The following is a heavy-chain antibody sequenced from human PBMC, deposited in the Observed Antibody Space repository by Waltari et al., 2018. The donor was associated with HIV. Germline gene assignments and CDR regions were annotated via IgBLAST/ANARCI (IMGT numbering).Heavy chain of an antibody. J-gene: IGHJ4*02. CDR1: GHTFTYHY. CDR2: SNPRRGGT. D-gene: IGHD3-22*01. V-gene: IGHV1-2*02. Sequence: QVQLVHSGPAVRKPGASLRVSCTASGHTFTYHYNHWFRQSPGQGLEWMGWSNPRRGGTKYAQRFQGRVTRTRDTSINTAYRDLSGLTSDDTAVYFCARDRSIVSRHYDNAVSPYFDSWGQGTLVTVSS. CDR3: ARDRSIVSRHYDNAVSPYFDS.